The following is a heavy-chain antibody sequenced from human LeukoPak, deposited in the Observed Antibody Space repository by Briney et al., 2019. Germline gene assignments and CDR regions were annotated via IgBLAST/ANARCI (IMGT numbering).Heavy chain of an antibody. CDR3: ARGWPVWWLQNTGPFDY. CDR2: IYHSGST. J-gene: IGHJ4*02. CDR1: GYSISSGYY. D-gene: IGHD5-12*01. V-gene: IGHV4-38-2*02. Sequence: PSETLSLTCTVSGYSISSGYYWGWIRQPPGKGLEWIGSIYHSGSTYYNPSLKSRVTISVDTSKNQFSLKLSSVTAADTAEYYCARGWPVWWLQNTGPFDYWGQGTLVTVSS.